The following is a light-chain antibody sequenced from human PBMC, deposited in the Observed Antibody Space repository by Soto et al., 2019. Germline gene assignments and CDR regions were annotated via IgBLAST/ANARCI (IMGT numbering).Light chain of an antibody. CDR3: QQSYTTPRIT. CDR2: AAS. CDR1: QSISSY. J-gene: IGKJ5*01. V-gene: IGKV1-39*01. Sequence: DIQMTQSPSTLSGSVGDRVTITCRASQSISSYLNWYQQKPGKAPKHLIYAASSLQTGVPSRFTGSGSGTEFTLTIDSLQPEDFATYYCQQSYTTPRITFGQGTRLEIK.